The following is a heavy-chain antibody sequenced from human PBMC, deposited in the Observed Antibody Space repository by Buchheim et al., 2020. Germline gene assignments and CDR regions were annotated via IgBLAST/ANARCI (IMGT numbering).Heavy chain of an antibody. Sequence: EVQLVESGGGLEQPGGSLRLSCATFGFTFSSYEMNWVRQAPGKGLEWVSYLDFGGRILNYADSVKGRFTISRDKAKNSVYLQMNSLRAEDTAVYYCARGFGRSGRFYSFDMWGPGT. V-gene: IGHV3-48*03. J-gene: IGHJ3*02. CDR1: GFTFSSYE. CDR3: ARGFGRSGRFYSFDM. CDR2: LDFGGRIL. D-gene: IGHD3-10*01.